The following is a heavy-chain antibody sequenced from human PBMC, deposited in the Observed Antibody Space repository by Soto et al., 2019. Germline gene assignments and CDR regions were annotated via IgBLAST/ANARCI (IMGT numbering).Heavy chain of an antibody. V-gene: IGHV1-69*13. CDR2: IIPIFGTA. Sequence: ASVKVSCKASGGTFSSYAISWVRQAPGQGLEWMGGIIPIFGTANYAQEFQGRVTITADESTSTAYMELSSLRSEDTAVYYCARDVYVQQYNYYGMAVSGQATSVTGS. CDR3: ARDVYVQQYNYYGMAV. CDR1: GGTFSSYA. J-gene: IGHJ6*02. D-gene: IGHD3-16*01.